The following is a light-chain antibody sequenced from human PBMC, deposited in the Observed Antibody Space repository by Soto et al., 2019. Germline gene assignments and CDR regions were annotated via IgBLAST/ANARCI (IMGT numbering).Light chain of an antibody. CDR3: QEYNTWPWT. CDR1: QSVRSSY. Sequence: EIVLTQSPATLSLSPGERATLSCGASQSVRSSYLAWYQQKPGLAPRLLIYDALFRATGIPDRFSGSGSGTDFTLTISSLQSEDSAVYYCQEYNTWPWTFGQGTKVDIK. V-gene: IGKV3D-20*01. CDR2: DAL. J-gene: IGKJ1*01.